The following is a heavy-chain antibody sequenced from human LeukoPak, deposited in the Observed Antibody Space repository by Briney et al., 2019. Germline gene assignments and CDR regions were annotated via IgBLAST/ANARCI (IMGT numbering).Heavy chain of an antibody. V-gene: IGHV1-2*02. CDR1: GYTFTGYY. CDR3: ARDGGFDY. CDR2: INPNGGGT. D-gene: IGHD3-16*01. J-gene: IGHJ4*02. Sequence: ASVKLSCKASGYTFTGYYMHWVRQAPGQGLEWMGWINPNGGGTNYAQKVQGRFTMTRDTSISTAYMELSRLRADDTAVYYCARDGGFDYWGQGTLVTVSS.